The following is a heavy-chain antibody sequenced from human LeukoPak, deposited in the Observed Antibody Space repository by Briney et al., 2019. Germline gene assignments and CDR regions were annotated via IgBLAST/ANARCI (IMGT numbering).Heavy chain of an antibody. CDR3: ARSSGYTNWFDP. V-gene: IGHV4-39*01. J-gene: IGHJ5*02. CDR2: IYYSGST. CDR1: GGSISSSSYY. Sequence: PSETLSLTCTVSGGSISSSSYYWGWIRQPPGKGLEWIGSIYYSGSTYYNPSLKSRVTISVDTSKNQFSLKLSSVTAADTAVYYCARSSGYTNWFDPWGQGTLVTVSS. D-gene: IGHD3-3*01.